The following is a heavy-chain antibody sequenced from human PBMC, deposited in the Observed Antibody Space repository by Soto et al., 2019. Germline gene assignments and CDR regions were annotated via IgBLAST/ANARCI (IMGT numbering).Heavy chain of an antibody. CDR1: GFTLSTYG. J-gene: IGHJ4*02. D-gene: IGHD6-13*01. CDR3: AKEYGSTWIDH. V-gene: IGHV3-30*18. Sequence: HPVGSLRLSCAASGFTLSTYGMHWVRQAPGKGLEWVAAMSYDGTKEYYADSVKGRFTISRDNSRNTLFLQLNSLRAEDTAVYYCAKEYGSTWIDHWGQGTLVTVSS. CDR2: MSYDGTKE.